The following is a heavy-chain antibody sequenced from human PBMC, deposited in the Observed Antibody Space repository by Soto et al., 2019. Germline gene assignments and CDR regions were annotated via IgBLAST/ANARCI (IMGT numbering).Heavy chain of an antibody. CDR1: GGTFSSYA. V-gene: IGHV1-69*12. CDR3: ARDGGYCISTSCSEVQAFDY. CDR2: IIPIFGTA. Sequence: QVQLVQSGAEVKKPGSSVKVSCKASGGTFSSYAISWVRQAPAQGLEWMGGIIPIFGTANYAQKVQGRVTVTADESTSTAYMELSSLGSEDTAVYYCARDGGYCISTSCSEVQAFDYWGQGTLVTVSS. D-gene: IGHD2-2*01. J-gene: IGHJ4*02.